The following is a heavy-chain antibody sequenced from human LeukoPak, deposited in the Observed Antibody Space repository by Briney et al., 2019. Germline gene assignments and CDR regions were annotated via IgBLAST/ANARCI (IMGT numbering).Heavy chain of an antibody. CDR2: IYYSGST. CDR3: ARTVRGVFDY. CDR1: GGSISSYY. J-gene: IGHJ4*02. D-gene: IGHD3-10*01. Sequence: SETLSLTCTVSGGSISSYYRSWIRQPPGKGLEWIGYIYYSGSTNYNPSLKSRVTISVDTSKNQFSLKLSPVTAADTAVYYCARTVRGVFDYWGQGTLVTVSS. V-gene: IGHV4-59*01.